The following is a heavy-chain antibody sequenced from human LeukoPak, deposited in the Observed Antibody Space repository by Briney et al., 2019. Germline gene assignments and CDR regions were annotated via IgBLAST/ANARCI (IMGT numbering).Heavy chain of an antibody. CDR2: MNPNSGNT. J-gene: IGHJ4*02. CDR3: ATRPGSDYYDSSGYYADY. Sequence: ASVKVSCKASGYTFTSYDINWVRQATGQGLEWMGWMNPNSGNTGYAQKFQGRVTMTRNTSISTAYMELSSLRSEDTAMYYCATRPGSDYYDSSGYYADYWGQGTLVTVSS. D-gene: IGHD3-22*01. V-gene: IGHV1-8*01. CDR1: GYTFTSYD.